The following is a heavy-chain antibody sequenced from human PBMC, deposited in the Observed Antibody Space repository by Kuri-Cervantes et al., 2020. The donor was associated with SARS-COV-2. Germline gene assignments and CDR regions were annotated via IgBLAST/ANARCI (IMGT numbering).Heavy chain of an antibody. CDR2: IKQDGSEK. Sequence: LSLTGAASGFTFSSYWMSCVRQAPGKGLEWVANIKQDGSEKYYVDSVKGRFTISRDNAKNSLYLQMNSLRAEDTAVYYCARGHDFWSTGDDYWGQGTLVTVSS. CDR1: GFTFSSYW. J-gene: IGHJ4*02. D-gene: IGHD3-3*01. CDR3: ARGHDFWSTGDDY. V-gene: IGHV3-7*01.